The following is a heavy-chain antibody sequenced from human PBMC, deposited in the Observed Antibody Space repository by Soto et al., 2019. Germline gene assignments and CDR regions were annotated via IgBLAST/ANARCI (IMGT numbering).Heavy chain of an antibody. V-gene: IGHV3-33*01. CDR3: ARACPRMDV. CDR2: IWYDGSNK. J-gene: IGHJ6*02. CDR1: GFTFSSYG. Sequence: QVQLVESGGGVVQPGRSLRLSCAASGFTFSSYGMHWVRQAPGKGLEWVAVIWYDGSNKYYADSVKGRFTISRDNSKNTLYLQMNSLRAEDTAVYYCARACPRMDVWGQGTTVTVSS.